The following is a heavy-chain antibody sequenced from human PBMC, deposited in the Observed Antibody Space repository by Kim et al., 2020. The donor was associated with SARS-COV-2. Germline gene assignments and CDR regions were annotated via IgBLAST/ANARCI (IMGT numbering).Heavy chain of an antibody. V-gene: IGHV4-31*03. CDR2: IYYSGST. CDR1: GGSISSGGYY. J-gene: IGHJ4*02. CDR3: AREGLVYATVDY. D-gene: IGHD2-8*01. Sequence: SETLSLTCTVSGGSISSGGYYWSWIRQHPGKGLEWIGYIYYSGSTYYNPSLKSRVTISVDTSKNQFSLKLSSVTAADTAVYYCAREGLVYATVDYWGQGTLVTVSS.